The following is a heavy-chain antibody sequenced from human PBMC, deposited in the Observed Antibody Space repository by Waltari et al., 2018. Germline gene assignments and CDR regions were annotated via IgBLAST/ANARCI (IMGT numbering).Heavy chain of an antibody. J-gene: IGHJ3*02. CDR3: AHAHGTLTDALEI. CDR2: IIPIFGTA. D-gene: IGHD1-1*01. Sequence: QVQLVQSGAEVKKPGSSVKVSCKASGGTFSSYAISWVRQAPGQGLEWMGGIIPIFGTANYAQKFQGRVTITADKATSTAYMELSSRRSEDMAVYYGAHAHGTLTDALEIWGQGTMVTVSS. V-gene: IGHV1-69*14. CDR1: GGTFSSYA.